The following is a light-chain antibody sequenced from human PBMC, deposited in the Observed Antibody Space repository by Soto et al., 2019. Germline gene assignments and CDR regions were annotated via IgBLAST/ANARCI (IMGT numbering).Light chain of an antibody. J-gene: IGKJ1*01. CDR3: QKWGRAGK. Sequence: LTESAVPPSLPQGALARLSCRASQSVSNNYLAWYQQKPGQAPRLLIYGASNRATGIPDRFSGSGSGTDFTLTSSRLEPEDYAVYYCQKWGRAGKLGQGTKV. CDR1: QSVSNNY. CDR2: GAS. V-gene: IGKV3-20*01.